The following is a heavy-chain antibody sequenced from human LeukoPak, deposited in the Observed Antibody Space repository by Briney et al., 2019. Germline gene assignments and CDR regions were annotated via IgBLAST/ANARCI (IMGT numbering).Heavy chain of an antibody. CDR1: GGSISSYY. Sequence: PSETLSLTCTVSGGSISSYYWSWIRQPPGKGLEWIGYIYYSGSTNYNPSPKSRVTISVDTSKNQFSLKLSSVTAADTAVYYCARQQLLGAFDIWGQGTMVTVSS. CDR2: IYYSGST. D-gene: IGHD6-13*01. CDR3: ARQQLLGAFDI. J-gene: IGHJ3*02. V-gene: IGHV4-59*08.